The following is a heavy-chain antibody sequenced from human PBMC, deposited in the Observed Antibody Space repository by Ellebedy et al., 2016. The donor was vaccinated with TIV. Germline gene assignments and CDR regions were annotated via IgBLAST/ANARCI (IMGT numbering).Heavy chain of an antibody. J-gene: IGHJ4*02. CDR2: IYSGGRT. D-gene: IGHD3-10*01. V-gene: IGHV3-53*01. Sequence: GESLKISCAASGFTVSSNYMSWVRQAPGKGLEWVSVIYSGGRTYYADSVKGRFTISRDNSKNTLYLQMNSLRAEDTAVYYCARDWFHWGQGTLVTVSS. CDR3: ARDWFH. CDR1: GFTVSSNY.